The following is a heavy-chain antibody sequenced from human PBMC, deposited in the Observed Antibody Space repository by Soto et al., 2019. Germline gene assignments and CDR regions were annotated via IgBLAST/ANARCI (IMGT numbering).Heavy chain of an antibody. CDR1: RYTFTDYY. V-gene: IGHV1-2*02. CDR3: ARPAYCGGGCYYYFDN. D-gene: IGHD2-21*02. CDR2: INANSGGT. Sequence: GPVKVSCKTSRYTFTDYYMHWLRQAPGQGLEWLGWINANSGGTVYAQKFQGRVTMTRDASISTAYMELSGLTSDDTAVYYCARPAYCGGGCYYYFDNWGQGTLVTVSS. J-gene: IGHJ4*02.